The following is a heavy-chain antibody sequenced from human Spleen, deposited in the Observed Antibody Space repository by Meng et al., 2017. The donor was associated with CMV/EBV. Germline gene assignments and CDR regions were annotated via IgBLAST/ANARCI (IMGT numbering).Heavy chain of an antibody. CDR2: INPNSGGT. CDR3: ARDRANRETNTFDAFDI. CDR1: GYTFTSYG. D-gene: IGHD1-26*01. J-gene: IGHJ3*02. V-gene: IGHV1-2*02. Sequence: ASVKVSCKASGYTFTSYGISWVRQAPGQGLEWMGWINPNSGGTNYAQKFQGRVTMTRDTSISTAYMELSRLRSDDTAVYYCARDRANRETNTFDAFDIWGQGTMVTVSS.